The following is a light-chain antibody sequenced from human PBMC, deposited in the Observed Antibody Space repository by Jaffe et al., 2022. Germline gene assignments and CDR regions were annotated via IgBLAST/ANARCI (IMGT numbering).Light chain of an antibody. J-gene: IGLJ2*01. CDR2: GNA. CDR1: SSNIGAGYD. V-gene: IGLV1-40*01. Sequence: QSVLTQPPSLSGAPGQRVTISCTGSSSNIGAGYDVHWYQQLPGTAPKLLIYGNANRPSGVPDRFSGSKSGTSASLAITGLQAEDEADYSCQSYDSSLNYWIFGGGTKLTVL. CDR3: QSYDSSLNYWI.